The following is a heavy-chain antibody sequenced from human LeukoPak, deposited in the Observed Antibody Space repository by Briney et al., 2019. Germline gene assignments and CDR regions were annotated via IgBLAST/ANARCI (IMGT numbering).Heavy chain of an antibody. CDR3: AKDQHVVVTAIFDY. D-gene: IGHD2-21*02. J-gene: IGHJ4*02. V-gene: IGHV3-23*01. Sequence: GGSLRLSCAASGFTFSSYAMSWVRQAPGMGLEWVSAISGSGGSTYYADSVKGRFTISRDNSKNTLYLQMNSLRAEDTAVYYCAKDQHVVVTAIFDYWGQGTLVTVSS. CDR2: ISGSGGST. CDR1: GFTFSSYA.